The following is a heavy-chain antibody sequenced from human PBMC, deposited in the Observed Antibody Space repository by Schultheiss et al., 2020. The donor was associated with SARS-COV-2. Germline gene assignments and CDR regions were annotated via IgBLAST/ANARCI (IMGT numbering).Heavy chain of an antibody. CDR3: ARDGTDETYYYGSGSYYRGFDP. V-gene: IGHV4-59*12. Sequence: SQTLSLTCTVSGGSISGNYWSWIRQPPGKGLEWLGCVYYSGSTNYNPSLKSRVTISVDTSKNQFSLKLSSVTAADTAVYYCARDGTDETYYYGSGSYYRGFDPWGQGTLVTVSS. CDR2: VYYSGST. J-gene: IGHJ5*02. CDR1: GGSISGNY. D-gene: IGHD3-10*01.